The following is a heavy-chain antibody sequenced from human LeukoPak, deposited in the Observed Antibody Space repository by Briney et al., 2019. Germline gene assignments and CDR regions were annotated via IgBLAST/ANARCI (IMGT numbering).Heavy chain of an antibody. D-gene: IGHD5-12*01. CDR3: ARLRPGGYSGYEYAFDI. J-gene: IGHJ3*02. V-gene: IGHV1-8*01. Sequence: ASVKVSCKASGYTFTSYDINWVRQATGQGLEWMGWMNPNSGNTGYAQKFQGRVTMTRNTSISTAYMELSSLRSEDTAVYYCARLRPGGYSGYEYAFDIWGQGTMVTVSS. CDR1: GYTFTSYD. CDR2: MNPNSGNT.